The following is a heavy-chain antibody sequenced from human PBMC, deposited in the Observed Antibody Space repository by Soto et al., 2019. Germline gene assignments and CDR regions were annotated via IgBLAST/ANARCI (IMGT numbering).Heavy chain of an antibody. Sequence: ASVKVSCKASGYTFTGYYMHWVRQAPGQGLEWMGWINPNRGGTNYAQKNQGWVTMTRDTSISTDNMKLSRLRTDDKAEYYYARYGGYCSSTSCPTNWFDPWGQGTLVTVSS. V-gene: IGHV1-2*04. CDR3: ARYGGYCSSTSCPTNWFDP. J-gene: IGHJ5*02. CDR1: GYTFTGYY. D-gene: IGHD2-2*01. CDR2: INPNRGGT.